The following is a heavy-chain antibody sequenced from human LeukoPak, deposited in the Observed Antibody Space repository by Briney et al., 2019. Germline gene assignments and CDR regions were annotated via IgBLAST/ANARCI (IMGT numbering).Heavy chain of an antibody. CDR2: ISYSGSS. CDR3: VRDDYGDYTRRFDP. D-gene: IGHD4-17*01. Sequence: SETLSLTCTGSGGSISSSRDYWGWIRQPPGKGLEWIASISYSGSSYYNPSLKSRVTISVDTSKNQVSLQLSSVTAADTAVYYCVRDDYGDYTRRFDPWGQGTLVTVSS. V-gene: IGHV4-39*07. CDR1: GGSISSSRDY. J-gene: IGHJ5*02.